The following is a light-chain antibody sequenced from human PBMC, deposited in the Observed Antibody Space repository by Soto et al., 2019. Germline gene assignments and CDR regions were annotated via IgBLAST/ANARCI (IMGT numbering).Light chain of an antibody. J-gene: IGLJ1*01. CDR1: SSDVGGYNY. V-gene: IGLV2-11*01. CDR2: DVS. Sequence: QSALTQPRSVSGSPGQSVTISCTGTSSDVGGYNYVSWYQQHPGKAPKLMIYDVSKRPSGVPDRFSGSKSGNTASLTISGLQAEDEADYYCCSYAGSYPPLYVFGTGTKVTVL. CDR3: CSYAGSYPPLYV.